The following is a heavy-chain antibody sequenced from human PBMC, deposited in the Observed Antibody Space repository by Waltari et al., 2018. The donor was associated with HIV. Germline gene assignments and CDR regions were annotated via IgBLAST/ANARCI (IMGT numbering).Heavy chain of an antibody. CDR2: ISSSGSTI. D-gene: IGHD2-2*01. CDR1: GFTFSSYE. CDR3: ARAPTVVVPDY. Sequence: EVQLVESGGGLVQPGGSLRLSCAASGFTFSSYEMNWVRQAPGKGLEWVSYISSSGSTIYYADSVKGRFTISRDNAKNSLYLQMNSLRAEDTAVYYCARAPTVVVPDYWGQGTLVTVSS. V-gene: IGHV3-48*03. J-gene: IGHJ4*02.